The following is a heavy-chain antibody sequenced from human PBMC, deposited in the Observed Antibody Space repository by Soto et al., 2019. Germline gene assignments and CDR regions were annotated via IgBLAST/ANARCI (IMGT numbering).Heavy chain of an antibody. Sequence: QVQLVQSGAEVKKPGSSVKVSCKASGGTFRSYAINWGRQAPGQGLEWMGGIIPIFATADYAQKFQGRVTITADESTSTAYMELSSLRSEDTAVYYCAQCLLGVNYYYGMDVWGQGTTVTISS. V-gene: IGHV1-69*12. CDR3: AQCLLGVNYYYGMDV. CDR1: GGTFRSYA. CDR2: IIPIFATA. J-gene: IGHJ6*02. D-gene: IGHD3-16*01.